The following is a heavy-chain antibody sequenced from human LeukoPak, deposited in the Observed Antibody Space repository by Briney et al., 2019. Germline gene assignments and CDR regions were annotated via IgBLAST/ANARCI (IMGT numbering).Heavy chain of an antibody. CDR2: ISGSGGRT. CDR1: GFTFSSYA. CDR3: AKGVCSGGSCPLDY. J-gene: IGHJ4*02. V-gene: IGHV3-23*01. D-gene: IGHD2-15*01. Sequence: GGSLRLSCAASGFTFSSYAMSWGRQAPGEGLEWVPAISGSGGRTYYADSVKGRFTISRDNSKNTLYLQMNSLRAEDTAVYYCAKGVCSGGSCPLDYWGQGTLVTVSS.